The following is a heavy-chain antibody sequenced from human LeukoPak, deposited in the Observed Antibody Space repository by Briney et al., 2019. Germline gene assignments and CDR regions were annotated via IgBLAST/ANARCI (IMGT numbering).Heavy chain of an antibody. Sequence: PGGSLRLSCAASGFTFSSYEMNWVRQAPGKGLEWVSSISSSSSYIYYADSVKGRFTISRDNAKNSLYLQMNSLRAEDTAVYYCVKDDAWVRYQDWGQGTLVTVSS. V-gene: IGHV3-21*01. CDR3: VKDDAWVRYQD. D-gene: IGHD5-12*01. CDR1: GFTFSSYE. J-gene: IGHJ4*02. CDR2: ISSSSSYI.